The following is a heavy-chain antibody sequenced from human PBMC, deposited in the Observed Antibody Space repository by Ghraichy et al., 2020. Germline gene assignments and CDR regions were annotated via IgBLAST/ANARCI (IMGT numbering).Heavy chain of an antibody. D-gene: IGHD6-19*01. CDR3: ARGVVAGTWTFDI. Sequence: GVLRLSCVASGFTVSSNYMSWVRQAPGGGLEWVSLIYTAGDTTHADSVKGRFTISRDNSKNTLHLQMNSLRAEDTAVYYCARGVVAGTWTFDIWGQGTMVTVSS. V-gene: IGHV3-66*01. CDR2: IYTAGDT. J-gene: IGHJ3*02. CDR1: GFTVSSNY.